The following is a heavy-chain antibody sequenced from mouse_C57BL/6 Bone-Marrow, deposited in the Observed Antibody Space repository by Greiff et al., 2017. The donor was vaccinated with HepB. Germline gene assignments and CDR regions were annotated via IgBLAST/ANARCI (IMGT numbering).Heavy chain of an antibody. CDR3: ARFDHWYFDV. J-gene: IGHJ1*03. CDR2: IYPGDGDT. Sequence: VQRVESGPELVKPGASVKISCKASGYAFSSSWMNWVKQRPGKGLEWIGRIYPGDGDTNYNGKFKGKATLTADKSSSTAYMQLSSLTSEDSAVYFCARFDHWYFDVWGTGTTVTVSS. V-gene: IGHV1-82*01. CDR1: GYAFSSSW.